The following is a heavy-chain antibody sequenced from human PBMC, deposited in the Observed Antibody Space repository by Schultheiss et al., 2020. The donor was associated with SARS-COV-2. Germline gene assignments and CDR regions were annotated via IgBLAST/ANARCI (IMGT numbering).Heavy chain of an antibody. CDR1: GGSISSYY. V-gene: IGHV4-39*07. J-gene: IGHJ5*02. CDR2: IYYSGST. D-gene: IGHD2-2*01. Sequence: SETLSLTCTVSGGSISSYYWGWIRQPPGKGLEWIGSIYYSGSTYYNPSLKSRVTISVDTSKNQFSLKLSSVTAADTAVYYCARGRDIVVVPAAPAPPWFDPWGQGTLVTVSS. CDR3: ARGRDIVVVPAAPAPPWFDP.